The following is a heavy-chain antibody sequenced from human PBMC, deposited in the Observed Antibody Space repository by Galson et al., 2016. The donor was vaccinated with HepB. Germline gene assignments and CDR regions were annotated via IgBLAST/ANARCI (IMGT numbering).Heavy chain of an antibody. CDR1: GFNFGDYA. Sequence: SLRLSCAASGFNFGDYAMSWFRQGPGKGLEWVGFIRSEAYGGTTEYAASVKGRFTISRDDSKNIAYLQMNRLKTEDTAVYYCTRERQDIVIVPAADWGQGTQVTVSS. J-gene: IGHJ4*02. CDR3: TRERQDIVIVPAAD. D-gene: IGHD2-2*01. V-gene: IGHV3-49*03. CDR2: IRSEAYGGTT.